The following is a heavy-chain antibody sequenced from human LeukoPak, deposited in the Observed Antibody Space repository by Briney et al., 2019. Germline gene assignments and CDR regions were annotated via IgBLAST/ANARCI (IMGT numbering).Heavy chain of an antibody. Sequence: PGGSLRLSCAASGFTFSSYWMHRVRQAPGEGLVWVSRINSDGGSTSYADSVKGRFTISRDNAKNTLYLQMNSLRAEDTAVYYCARVLSYYYDSSGYYYHYYYGMDVWGQGTTVTVSS. J-gene: IGHJ6*02. D-gene: IGHD3-22*01. CDR3: ARVLSYYYDSSGYYYHYYYGMDV. V-gene: IGHV3-74*01. CDR2: INSDGGST. CDR1: GFTFSSYW.